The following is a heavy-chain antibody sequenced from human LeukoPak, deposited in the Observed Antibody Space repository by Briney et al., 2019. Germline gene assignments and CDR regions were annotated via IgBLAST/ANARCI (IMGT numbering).Heavy chain of an antibody. J-gene: IGHJ5*02. CDR2: IGGYTGHT. Sequence: ASVKVSCKTSGYSFTSYVVTWVRQAPGQGLEWMGWIGGYTGHTNYVQKFQGRVTMTTDTSTSTAYMELRSLTSDDTAVYYCARDGSCSGGSCAMDGWFDPWGQGPWSPSLQ. CDR1: GYSFTSYV. V-gene: IGHV1-18*01. D-gene: IGHD2-15*01. CDR3: ARDGSCSGGSCAMDGWFDP.